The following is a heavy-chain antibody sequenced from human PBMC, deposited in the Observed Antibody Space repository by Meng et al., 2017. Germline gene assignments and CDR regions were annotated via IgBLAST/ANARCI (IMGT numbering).Heavy chain of an antibody. CDR2: IKRDGSEK. CDR1: GFTFSSYW. J-gene: IGHJ4*02. Sequence: GESLKIPCAAPGFTFSSYWMSWVRQAPGKGLEWVANIKRDGSEKYYVDSVKGRFTISRDNAKNSLYLQMNSLRAEDTAVYYCARVGIVTMVRAYYFDYWGQGTLVTVSS. D-gene: IGHD3-10*01. V-gene: IGHV3-7*01. CDR3: ARVGIVTMVRAYYFDY.